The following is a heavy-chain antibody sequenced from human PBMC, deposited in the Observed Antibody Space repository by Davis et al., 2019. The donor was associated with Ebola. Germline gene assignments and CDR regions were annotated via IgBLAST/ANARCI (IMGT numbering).Heavy chain of an antibody. CDR2: ISSSSVTI. D-gene: IGHD3-22*01. V-gene: IGHV3-48*02. CDR1: GFTFSSYS. J-gene: IGHJ2*01. CDR3: ARTMYSYDLWYFDL. Sequence: PGGSLRLSCAASGFTFSSYSMHWVRQAPGKGLEWLSWISSSSVTISYADSVKGRFTISRDNVKNSVYLEMNSLRDEDTAVYYCARTMYSYDLWYFDLWGRGTLVTVSS.